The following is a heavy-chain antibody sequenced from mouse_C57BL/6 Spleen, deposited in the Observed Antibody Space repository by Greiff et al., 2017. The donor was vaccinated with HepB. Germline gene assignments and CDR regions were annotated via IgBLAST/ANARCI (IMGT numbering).Heavy chain of an antibody. J-gene: IGHJ2*01. Sequence: VQLQQSGPELVKPGASVKISCKASGYSFTSYYIHWVKQRPGQGLEWIGWLYPGSGNTKYNEKFKGKATLTADTSSSTAYMQLSSLTSEDSAVYYCVKALDSSGYGTRFDYWGQGTTLTVSS. V-gene: IGHV1-66*01. CDR3: VKALDSSGYGTRFDY. D-gene: IGHD3-2*02. CDR2: LYPGSGNT. CDR1: GYSFTSYY.